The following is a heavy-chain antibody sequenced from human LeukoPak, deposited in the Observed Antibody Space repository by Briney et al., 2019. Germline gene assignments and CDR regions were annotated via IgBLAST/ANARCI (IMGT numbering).Heavy chain of an antibody. D-gene: IGHD2-15*01. CDR2: INPNSGGT. V-gene: IGHV1-2*02. CDR3: AGGGDCSGGSCYRNWFDP. CDR1: GYTFTGYY. Sequence: ASVKVSCKASGYTFTGYYMHWVRQAPGQGLEWMGWINPNSGGTNYAQKFQGRVTMTRDTSISTAYMELSRLRSDDTAVYYCAGGGDCSGGSCYRNWFDPWGQGTLVTVSS. J-gene: IGHJ5*02.